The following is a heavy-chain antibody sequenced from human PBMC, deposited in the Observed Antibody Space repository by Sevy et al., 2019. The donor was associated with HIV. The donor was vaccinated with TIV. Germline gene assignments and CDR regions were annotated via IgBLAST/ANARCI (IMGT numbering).Heavy chain of an antibody. CDR1: GFTFSSYS. V-gene: IGHV3-48*01. CDR2: ISSSSSTT. J-gene: IGHJ6*02. Sequence: GGSLRLSCAASGFTFSSYSMNWVRQAPGKGLEWVSYISSSSSTTYYADSLKGRFTISRDNAKNSLYLQMNSLRAEDTAVYYCARDQARAYGMDVWGQGTTVTVSS. CDR3: ARDQARAYGMDV.